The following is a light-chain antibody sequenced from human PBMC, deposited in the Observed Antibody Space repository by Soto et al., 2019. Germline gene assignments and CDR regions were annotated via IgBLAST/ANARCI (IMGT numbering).Light chain of an antibody. CDR2: DDS. V-gene: IGKV1-5*01. CDR3: QQYFSTPRIT. J-gene: IGKJ5*01. Sequence: DSQMTQSPSTLSASVGDRVTITCRASQTISRRLAWYQHNPGKAPKILIWDDSRLQRGVPSRFSGSGSGTEFTLTISSLQAEDVAVYYCQQYFSTPRITFGQGTRLEI. CDR1: QTISRR.